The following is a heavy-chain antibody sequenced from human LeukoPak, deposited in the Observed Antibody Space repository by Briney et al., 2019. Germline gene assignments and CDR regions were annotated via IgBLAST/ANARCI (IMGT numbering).Heavy chain of an antibody. CDR3: ATRKLGNDY. J-gene: IGHJ4*02. V-gene: IGHV4-59*01. D-gene: IGHD7-27*01. CDR1: GGSMSSYY. CDR2: IYYSGST. Sequence: PSETLSLTCTVSGGSMSSYYWSWIRQPPGKGLEWIGYIYYSGSTNYNPSLKSRVTISADTSKNQFSLKLHSVTAADTAVYYCATRKLGNDYWGQGTLVTVSS.